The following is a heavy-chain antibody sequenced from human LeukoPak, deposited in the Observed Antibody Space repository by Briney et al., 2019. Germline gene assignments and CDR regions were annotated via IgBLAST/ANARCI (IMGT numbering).Heavy chain of an antibody. D-gene: IGHD3-10*01. CDR2: IYYSGST. J-gene: IGHJ4*02. V-gene: IGHV4-39*01. CDR1: GGSISSSSYY. Sequence: PSETLSLTCTVSGGSISSSSYYWGWIRQPPGKGLEWIGSIYYSGSTYYNPSLKSRVTISVDTSKNQFSLKLSSVTAADTAVYYCARGEEVDYYGSGSYSLWGQGTLVTVSS. CDR3: ARGEEVDYYGSGSYSL.